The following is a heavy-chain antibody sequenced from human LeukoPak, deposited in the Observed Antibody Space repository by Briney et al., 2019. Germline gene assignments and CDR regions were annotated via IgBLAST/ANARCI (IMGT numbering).Heavy chain of an antibody. CDR2: IYYSGST. CDR1: GGSISSGGYY. CDR3: ATSPHYDFWSGYSWFDP. J-gene: IGHJ5*02. D-gene: IGHD3-3*01. V-gene: IGHV4-31*03. Sequence: SETLSLTCTVSGGSISSGGYYWSWIRQHPGKGLEWIGYIYYSGSTYYNPSLKSRVTISVDTSKNQFSLKLSSVTAADTAVYYCATSPHYDFWSGYSWFDPWGQGTLVTVSS.